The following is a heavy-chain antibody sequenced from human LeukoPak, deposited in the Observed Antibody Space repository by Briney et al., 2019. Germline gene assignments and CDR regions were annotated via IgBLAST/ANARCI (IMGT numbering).Heavy chain of an antibody. D-gene: IGHD3-16*02. CDR3: ASLPNRYDSLYARYYFDY. V-gene: IGHV1-2*06. J-gene: IGHJ4*02. CDR2: INPNSGGT. CDR1: GYTFTGYY. Sequence: ASVKVSCKASGYTFTGYYMHWVRQAPRQGLEWMGRINPNSGGTNYAQKFQGRVTMTRDTSISTAYMELSRLRSDDTAVYYCASLPNRYDSLYARYYFDYWGQGTLVTVSS.